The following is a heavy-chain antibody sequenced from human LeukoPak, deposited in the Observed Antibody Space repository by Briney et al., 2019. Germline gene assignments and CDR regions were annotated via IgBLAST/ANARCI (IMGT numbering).Heavy chain of an antibody. D-gene: IGHD3-22*01. V-gene: IGHV4-39*07. Sequence: SETLSLTCTVSGGSISSNSYYWGWIRQPPGKGLEWIGSIYYSGSTYYNPSLKSRVTISVDTSKNQFSLKLSSVTAADTAVYYCARDLGRYYDSSGYPGYWGQGTLVTVSS. CDR2: IYYSGST. J-gene: IGHJ4*02. CDR3: ARDLGRYYDSSGYPGY. CDR1: GGSISSNSYY.